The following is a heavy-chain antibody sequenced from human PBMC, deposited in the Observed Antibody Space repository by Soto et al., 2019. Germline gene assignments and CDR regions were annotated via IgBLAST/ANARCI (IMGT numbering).Heavy chain of an antibody. V-gene: IGHV4-4*02. D-gene: IGHD3-3*01. CDR2: IYHSGST. Sequence: SETLSLTCAVSGGSISSGNWWSWVRQPPGKGLEWIGEIYHSGSTNYNPSLKSRVTISVDKSKNQFSLKLSSVTAADTAVYYCARGDRDLSGYFDYWGQGTLVTVSS. J-gene: IGHJ4*02. CDR3: ARGDRDLSGYFDY. CDR1: GGSISSGNW.